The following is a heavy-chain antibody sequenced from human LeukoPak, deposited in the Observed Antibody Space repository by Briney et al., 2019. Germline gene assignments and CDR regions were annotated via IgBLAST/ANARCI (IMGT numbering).Heavy chain of an antibody. V-gene: IGHV4-39*01. Sequence: SETLSLTCTVSGDSISSSSYYWGWIRQPPGKGLEWIGSIYYSGSTYYNPSLKSRVTISVDTSKNQFSLKLSSVTAADTAVYYCARRIPYSSSSGRFFDYWGQGTLVTVSS. D-gene: IGHD6-6*01. CDR1: GDSISSSSYY. CDR2: IYYSGST. CDR3: ARRIPYSSSSGRFFDY. J-gene: IGHJ4*02.